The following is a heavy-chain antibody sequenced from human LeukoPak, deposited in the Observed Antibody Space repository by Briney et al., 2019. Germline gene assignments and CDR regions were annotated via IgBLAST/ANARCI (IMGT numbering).Heavy chain of an antibody. CDR2: ISGSGGST. J-gene: IGHJ2*01. CDR1: GFTFSSYA. D-gene: IGHD4-17*01. CDR3: AKSWVTTSVWYFDL. V-gene: IGHV3-23*01. Sequence: GGSLRLSCAASGFTFSSYAMSWVRRAPGKGLEWVSAISGSGGSTYYADSVKGRFAISRDNSKNTLYLQMNSLRAEDTAVYYCAKSWVTTSVWYFDLWGRGTLVTVSS.